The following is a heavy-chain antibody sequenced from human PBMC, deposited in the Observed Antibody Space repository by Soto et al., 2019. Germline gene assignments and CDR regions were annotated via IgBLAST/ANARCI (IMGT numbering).Heavy chain of an antibody. V-gene: IGHV4-61*01. CDR3: ARVATVTTWDDQ. CDR2: IYYSWST. CDR1: GGSLTSGSYY. J-gene: IGHJ4*02. D-gene: IGHD4-17*01. Sequence: QVQLQESGPGLVKPSETLSLTCTVSGGSLTSGSYYWSWIRQPTGKGLEWIGNIYYSWSTNYNPPLESRVTISVDTSKNQFSLKLSSVTAADTAVYYCARVATVTTWDDQWGQGTLVTVSS.